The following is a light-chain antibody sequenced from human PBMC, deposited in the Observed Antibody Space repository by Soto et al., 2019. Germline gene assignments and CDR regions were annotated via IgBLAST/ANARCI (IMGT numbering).Light chain of an antibody. CDR3: SSWDASLNGYV. J-gene: IGLJ1*01. V-gene: IGLV1-44*01. CDR2: NSY. CDR1: SSNIGRKT. Sequence: QSVLTQPPSASGTPGQRVTISCSGSSSNIGRKTVNWYQQLPGTVPKLLIYNSYQRPSGVPDRFSASKSGTSASLAISGLQFVDEADYYCSSWDASLNGYVFGTGTKVTVL.